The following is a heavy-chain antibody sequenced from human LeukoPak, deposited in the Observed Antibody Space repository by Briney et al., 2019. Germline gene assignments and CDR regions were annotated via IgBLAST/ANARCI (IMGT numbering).Heavy chain of an antibody. Sequence: PGGSLRLSCAASGFTVSSNYMNWVRQAPGKVLEWVSVIDSGDRTYYADSVKGRFTISRDNSKNTLYLQMNSLRAEDTAVYYCARDRRVRGVMWNSKSDGFDIWGHGTMVTVSS. D-gene: IGHD3-10*01. J-gene: IGHJ3*02. CDR2: IDSGDRT. V-gene: IGHV3-66*01. CDR3: ARDRRVRGVMWNSKSDGFDI. CDR1: GFTVSSNY.